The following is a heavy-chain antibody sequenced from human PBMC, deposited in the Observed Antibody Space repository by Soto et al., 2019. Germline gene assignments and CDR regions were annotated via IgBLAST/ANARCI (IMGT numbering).Heavy chain of an antibody. J-gene: IGHJ6*02. CDR1: GFSFSTYL. CDR2: IKQGGNEK. V-gene: IGHV3-7*01. CDR3: ARDCSGGSCYPGMDV. Sequence: GGSLRLSCAASGFSFSTYLMSWVRQAPGKGLEWVANIKQGGNEKFYVDSVKGRFTISRDNDKKSLYLQMDSLRAEDTAVYFCARDCSGGSCYPGMDVWGQGTTVTVSS. D-gene: IGHD2-15*01.